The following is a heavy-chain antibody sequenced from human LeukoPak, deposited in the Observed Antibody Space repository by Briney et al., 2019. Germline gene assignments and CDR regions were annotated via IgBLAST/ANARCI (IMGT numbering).Heavy chain of an antibody. V-gene: IGHV1-18*01. J-gene: IGHJ4*02. CDR3: ARGHRPERVWWLRTLDY. Sequence: GASVKVSCKASGYTFTSYGISWVRQAPGQGLEWMGWISAYNGNTNYAQKLQGRVTMTTDTSTSTAYMELRSLRSDDTAVYYCARGHRPERVWWLRTLDYWGQGTLVTVSS. D-gene: IGHD2-8*02. CDR2: ISAYNGNT. CDR1: GYTFTSYG.